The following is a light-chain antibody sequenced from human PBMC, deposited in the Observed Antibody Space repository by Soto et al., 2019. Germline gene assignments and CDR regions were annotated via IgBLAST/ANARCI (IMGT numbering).Light chain of an antibody. J-gene: IGLJ3*02. CDR2: EVS. Sequence: QSALTQPPSVSGSPGQSVTISCTGTNSDVGSYNRVSWYQQPPGTAPKLIIYEVSNRPSGVPDRFSGSKSGNTASLTISGLQAEDEGDYYCSSFTSSTTRVLGGGTKLTVL. CDR3: SSFTSSTTRV. CDR1: NSDVGSYNR. V-gene: IGLV2-18*02.